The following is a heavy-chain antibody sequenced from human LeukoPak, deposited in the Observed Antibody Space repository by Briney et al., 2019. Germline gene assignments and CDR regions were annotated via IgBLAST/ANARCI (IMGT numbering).Heavy chain of an antibody. CDR1: GYTFTGYY. CDR2: INPNSGGT. J-gene: IGHJ6*02. V-gene: IGHV1-2*02. CDR3: ARHHDSSGYYYYYYYGMDV. D-gene: IGHD3-22*01. Sequence: GASVKVSCKASGYTFTGYYMHWVRQAPGQGLEWMGWINPNSGGTNYAQKFQGRVTMTRDTSISTAYMELSRLRSDDTAVYYWARHHDSSGYYYYYYYGMDVWGQGTTVTVSS.